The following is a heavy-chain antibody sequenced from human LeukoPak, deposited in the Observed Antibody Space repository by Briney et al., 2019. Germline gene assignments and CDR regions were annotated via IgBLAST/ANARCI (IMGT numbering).Heavy chain of an antibody. CDR1: GGSFSGYY. CDR3: ARRDYDFWSGYYARGYMDV. V-gene: IGHV4-34*01. CDR2: INHSGST. J-gene: IGHJ6*03. D-gene: IGHD3-3*01. Sequence: SETLSLTCAVYGGSFSGYYWSWIRQPPGKGLEWIGEINHSGSTNYNPSLKSRVTISVDTSKNQFSLKLSSVTAADTAVYYCARRDYDFWSGYYARGYMDVWGKGTTVTVSS.